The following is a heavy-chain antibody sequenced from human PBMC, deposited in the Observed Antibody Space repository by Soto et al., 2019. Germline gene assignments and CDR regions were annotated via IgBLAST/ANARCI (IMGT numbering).Heavy chain of an antibody. D-gene: IGHD3-10*01. CDR2: ISWNSGSI. J-gene: IGHJ6*02. Sequence: EVQLVESGGGLVQPGRSLRLSCAASGFTFDDYAMHWVRQAPGKGLEWVSGISWNSGSIGYADSVKGRFTISRDNAKNSLYLQMNSLRAEDTALYYCAKGLVRGFIIPAPSYGMDVWGQGTTVTVSS. CDR3: AKGLVRGFIIPAPSYGMDV. V-gene: IGHV3-9*01. CDR1: GFTFDDYA.